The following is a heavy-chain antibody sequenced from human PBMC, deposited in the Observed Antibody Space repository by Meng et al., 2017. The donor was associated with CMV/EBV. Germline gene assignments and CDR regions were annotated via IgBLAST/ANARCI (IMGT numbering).Heavy chain of an antibody. Sequence: IPLEESGPTLVKPTQTLTLTCTFSGFSLSTSGVGVGWIRQPPGKALEWLALIYWDDDKRYSPSLKSRLTITKDTSKNQVVLTMTNMDPVDTATYYCAHKGRRMAAAGINWFDPWGQGTLVTVSS. J-gene: IGHJ5*02. CDR1: GFSLSTSGVG. D-gene: IGHD6-13*01. CDR3: AHKGRRMAAAGINWFDP. CDR2: IYWDDDK. V-gene: IGHV2-5*02.